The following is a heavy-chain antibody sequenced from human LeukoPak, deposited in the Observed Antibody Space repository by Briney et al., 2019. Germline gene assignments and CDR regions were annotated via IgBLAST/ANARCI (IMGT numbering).Heavy chain of an antibody. V-gene: IGHV3-23*01. CDR3: ATKYCSSTSCSQTIFFDY. CDR2: ISGSGGTT. J-gene: IGHJ4*02. Sequence: GSPRLSCAASGFTFSSYAMSWGRQPPGKGLEWVSAISGSGGTTYYADSVKGRFTISRDNSKNTLYLQMNSLRAEDTAVYYCATKYCSSTSCSQTIFFDYWGQGTLVTVSS. D-gene: IGHD2-2*01. CDR1: GFTFSSYA.